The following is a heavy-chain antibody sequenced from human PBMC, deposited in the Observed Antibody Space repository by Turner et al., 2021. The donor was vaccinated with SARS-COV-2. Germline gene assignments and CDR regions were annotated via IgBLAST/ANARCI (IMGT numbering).Heavy chain of an antibody. CDR1: GGSISSSSYY. J-gene: IGHJ4*02. D-gene: IGHD3-22*01. V-gene: IGHV4-39*01. Sequence: QLQLQESGPGLVKPSETLSLTCTVSGGSISSSSYYWGWIRQPPGKGLEWSGSIYYSGSTYYNPSLKSRGTISVYTSKNQFALKLSSVTAADTAVYYCARHKGDYDSSELLGWGQGTLVTVSS. CDR2: IYYSGST. CDR3: ARHKGDYDSSELLG.